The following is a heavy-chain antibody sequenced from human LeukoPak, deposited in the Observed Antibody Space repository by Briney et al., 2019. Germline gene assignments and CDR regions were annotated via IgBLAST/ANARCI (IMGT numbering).Heavy chain of an antibody. CDR3: VKRCAGGDCYGAFDF. CDR2: IYYTGST. V-gene: IGHV4-39*01. D-gene: IGHD2-21*01. Sequence: SETLSLACTVSGGSISSDDYYWGWIRQPPGKGLEWIGSIYYTGSTYYNPSLQSRVTISVDTSKIQFSLRLSSVTAADTDVYYCVKRCAGGDCYGAFDFWGPGTLVTVSS. CDR1: GGSISSDDYY. J-gene: IGHJ4*02.